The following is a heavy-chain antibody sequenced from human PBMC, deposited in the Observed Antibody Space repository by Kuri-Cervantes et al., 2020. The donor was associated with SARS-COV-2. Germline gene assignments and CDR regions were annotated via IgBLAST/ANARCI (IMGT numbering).Heavy chain of an antibody. J-gene: IGHJ6*02. CDR3: AREAPCRIVGAICYGMDV. CDR2: ISSSGSTI. V-gene: IGHV3-48*02. D-gene: IGHD1-26*01. Sequence: GESLKISCAASGFTFSSYSMNWVRQAPGKGLEWVSYISSSGSTIYYADSVKGRFTISRDNAKNSLYLQMNSLRDEDTAVYYCAREAPCRIVGAICYGMDVWGQGTTVTVSS. CDR1: GFTFSSYS.